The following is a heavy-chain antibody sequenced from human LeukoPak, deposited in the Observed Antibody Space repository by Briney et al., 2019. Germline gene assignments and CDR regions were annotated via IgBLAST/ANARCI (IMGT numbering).Heavy chain of an antibody. CDR2: IYYSGST. D-gene: IGHD3-22*01. V-gene: IGHV4-59*01. CDR3: ARVTGYIVEDYFDY. J-gene: IGHJ4*02. CDR1: GGSISSYY. Sequence: SETLSLTCSVSGGSISSYYWSWIRQPPGKGLEWIGYIYYSGSTNYNPSLKSRVTILVDTSKNQFSLRLSSVTAADTAVYYCARVTGYIVEDYFDYWGQGTLVTVSS.